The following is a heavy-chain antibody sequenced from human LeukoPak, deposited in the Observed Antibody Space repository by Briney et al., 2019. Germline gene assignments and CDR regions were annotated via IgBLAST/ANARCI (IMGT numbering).Heavy chain of an antibody. J-gene: IGHJ4*02. D-gene: IGHD3-16*01. CDR1: GFTFSSYW. CDR2: IRNDGSDK. V-gene: IGHV3-30*02. CDR3: AKHGLRGGTYVVDY. Sequence: PGGSLRLSCAASGFTFSSYWMHWVRQTPGKGLEWVTFIRNDGSDKYYTASVRGRFTISRDNSKSTVYLQMNSLRVEDTALYYCAKHGLRGGTYVVDYWGQGTLVTVS.